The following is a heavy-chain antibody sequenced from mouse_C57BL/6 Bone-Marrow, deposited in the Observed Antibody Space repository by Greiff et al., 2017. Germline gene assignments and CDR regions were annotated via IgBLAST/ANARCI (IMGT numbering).Heavy chain of an antibody. D-gene: IGHD2-4*01. J-gene: IGHJ3*01. CDR3: ARGRLRPWFAY. V-gene: IGHV1-64*01. CDR2: IHPNSGST. CDR1: GYTFTSYW. Sequence: QFQLQQPGAELVKPGASVKLSCKASGYTFTSYWMHWVKQRPGQGLEWIGMIHPNSGSTNYNEKFKSKATLTVDKSSSTAYMQLSSLTSEDSAVYYCARGRLRPWFAYWGQGTLVTVSA.